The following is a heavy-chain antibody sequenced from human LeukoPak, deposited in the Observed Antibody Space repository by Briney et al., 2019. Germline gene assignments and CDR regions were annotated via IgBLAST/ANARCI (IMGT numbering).Heavy chain of an antibody. V-gene: IGHV1-24*01. CDR1: GYTLTELS. D-gene: IGHD5-18*01. J-gene: IGHJ4*02. CDR3: ATSALRGYSYGYVY. CDR2: FDPEDGET. Sequence: ASVKVSCKVSGYTLTELSMHWVRQAPGKGLEWMGGFDPEDGETIYAQKFQGRVTMTEDTSTDTAYMELSSLRSEDTAVYYCATSALRGYSYGYVYWGQGTLVTVSS.